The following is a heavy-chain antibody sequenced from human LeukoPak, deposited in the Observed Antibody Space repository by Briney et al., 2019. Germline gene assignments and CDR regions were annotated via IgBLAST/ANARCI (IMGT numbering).Heavy chain of an antibody. CDR2: ISSDGNDK. D-gene: IGHD5-12*01. V-gene: IGHV3-30*03. CDR1: GVTFSSYG. CDR3: TTKVIRGDSGDDYDD. Sequence: GSLRFSCAASGVTFSSYGMHWVRQAPGKGLEWVALISSDGNDKLYGDSVKGRFTISRDDYKSTLYLQMNSLRAEDTAVYYCTTKVIRGDSGDDYDDWGQGTLVTVSS. J-gene: IGHJ4*02.